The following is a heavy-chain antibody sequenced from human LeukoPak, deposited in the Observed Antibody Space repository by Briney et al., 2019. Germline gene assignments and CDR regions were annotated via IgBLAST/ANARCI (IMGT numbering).Heavy chain of an antibody. CDR2: INWNGGST. D-gene: IGHD3-10*01. CDR3: ARDPGHYFDY. Sequence: RTGGSLRLSCAASGFTFSSYWMSWVRQAPGKGLEWVSGINWNGGSTGYADSVKGRFTISRDNAKNSLYLQMNSLRAEDTALYYCARDPGHYFDYWGQGTLVTVSS. V-gene: IGHV3-20*04. CDR1: GFTFSSYW. J-gene: IGHJ4*02.